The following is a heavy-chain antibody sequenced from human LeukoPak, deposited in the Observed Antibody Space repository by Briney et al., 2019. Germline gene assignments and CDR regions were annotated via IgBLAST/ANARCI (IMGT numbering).Heavy chain of an antibody. CDR1: GFTLSSYA. V-gene: IGHV3-23*01. J-gene: IGHJ4*02. D-gene: IGHD6-13*01. CDR3: AKDTTSYSSSWTNY. CDR2: ISGSGGST. Sequence: GGSLRLSCAASGFTLSSYAMSWVRQAPGKGLEWVSAISGSGGSTYYADSVKGRFTISRDNSKNTLYLQMNSLRAEDTAVYYCAKDTTSYSSSWTNYWGQGTLVTVSS.